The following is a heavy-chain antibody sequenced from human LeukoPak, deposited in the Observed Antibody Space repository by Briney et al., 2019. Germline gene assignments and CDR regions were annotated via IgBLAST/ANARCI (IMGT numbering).Heavy chain of an antibody. D-gene: IGHD6-19*01. CDR3: ARLGIAVAATGWFDP. V-gene: IGHV5-51*01. J-gene: IGHJ5*02. CDR1: GYSFRSFW. Sequence: LGESLKISCKASGYSFRSFWIGWVRQMPGKGLEWMGVIDPDDSETRYSPSFQGQVTISADKSISTAYLQWSSLKASDTAMYYCARLGIAVAATGWFDPWGQGTLVTVSS. CDR2: IDPDDSET.